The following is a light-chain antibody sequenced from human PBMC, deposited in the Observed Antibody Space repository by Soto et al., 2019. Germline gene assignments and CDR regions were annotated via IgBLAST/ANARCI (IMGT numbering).Light chain of an antibody. Sequence: TVLSLSPATLFLPPWRSTPLSSRASQNISNNLVWYQHTPGQSPRLLIYDVSNRAAGIPARFSGSGSGTEFTLTINSLQPEDFATYYCQRLNSYPITFGRGTRLDIK. CDR2: DVS. CDR1: QNISNN. CDR3: QRLNSYPIT. V-gene: IGKV3D-15*01. J-gene: IGKJ5*01.